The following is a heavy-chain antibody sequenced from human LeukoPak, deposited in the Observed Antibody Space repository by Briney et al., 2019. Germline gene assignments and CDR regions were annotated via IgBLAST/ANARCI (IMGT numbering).Heavy chain of an antibody. CDR2: IYHSGST. CDR3: ARGLIVGATWGENSNCFDP. D-gene: IGHD1-26*01. J-gene: IGHJ5*02. Sequence: SETLSLTCAVSGGSISSSNWWSWVRQPPGKGLEWIGEIYHSGSTNYNPSLKSRVTISVDTSKNQFSLKLSSVTAADTAVYYCARGLIVGATWGENSNCFDPWGQGTLVTVSS. V-gene: IGHV4-4*02. CDR1: GGSISSSNW.